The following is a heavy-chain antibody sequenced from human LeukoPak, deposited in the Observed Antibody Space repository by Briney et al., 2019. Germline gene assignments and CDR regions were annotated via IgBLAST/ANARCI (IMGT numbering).Heavy chain of an antibody. D-gene: IGHD3-22*01. CDR2: IYHSGST. Sequence: SETLSLTCTVSGGSINSGGYYWSWIRQPPGKGLEWIAYIYHSGSTYYNPSLKSRVTISVDTSKNQFSLKLSSVTAADTAVYYCARGESAYYYDSSGSQKYGMDVWGQGTTVTVSS. V-gene: IGHV4-30-2*01. CDR1: GGSINSGGYY. CDR3: ARGESAYYYDSSGSQKYGMDV. J-gene: IGHJ6*02.